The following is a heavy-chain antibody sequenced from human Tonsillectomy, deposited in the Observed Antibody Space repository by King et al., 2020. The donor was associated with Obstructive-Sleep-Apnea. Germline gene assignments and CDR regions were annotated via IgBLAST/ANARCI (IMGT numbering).Heavy chain of an antibody. CDR2: IKQDGSEK. V-gene: IGHV3-7*03. D-gene: IGHD1-26*01. J-gene: IGHJ4*02. CDR3: ARVVVGAIFDY. Sequence: VQLVESGGGLVQPGGSLRLSCAASGFTFSSYWMSWVRQAPGKGLEWVANIKQDGSEKYYVDSVKGRFTISRDNAKNSLYLQMNSLRAEETAVYYCARVVVGAIFDYWGQGTLVTVSS. CDR1: GFTFSSYW.